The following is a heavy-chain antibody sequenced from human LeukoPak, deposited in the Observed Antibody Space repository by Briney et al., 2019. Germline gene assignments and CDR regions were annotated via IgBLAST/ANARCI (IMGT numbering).Heavy chain of an antibody. D-gene: IGHD2-2*01. J-gene: IGHJ5*02. CDR1: GGSVSSGSYY. Sequence: PSETLSLTCTVSGGSVSSGSYYWSWIRQPPGKGLEWIGYIYYSGSTNYNPSLKSRVTISVDTSKNQFSLKLSSVTAADTAVYYCARGFVVVPAAMPQFDPWGQGTLVTVSS. CDR3: ARGFVVVPAAMPQFDP. CDR2: IYYSGST. V-gene: IGHV4-61*01.